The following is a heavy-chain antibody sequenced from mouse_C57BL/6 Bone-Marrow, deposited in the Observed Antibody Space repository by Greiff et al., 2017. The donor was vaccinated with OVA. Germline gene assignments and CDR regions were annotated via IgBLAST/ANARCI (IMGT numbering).Heavy chain of an antibody. J-gene: IGHJ2*01. V-gene: IGHV1-5*01. CDR1: GYTFTSYW. D-gene: IGHD2-1*01. CDR3: TRGTLYYGNYFDY. Sequence: EVQLQQSGTVLARPGASVKMSCKTSGYTFTSYWMHWVKQRPGQGLEWIGAIYPGNSDTSYNQKFKGKAKLTAVTSASTAYMELSSLTNEDSAVYYCTRGTLYYGNYFDYWGQGTTLTVSS. CDR2: IYPGNSDT.